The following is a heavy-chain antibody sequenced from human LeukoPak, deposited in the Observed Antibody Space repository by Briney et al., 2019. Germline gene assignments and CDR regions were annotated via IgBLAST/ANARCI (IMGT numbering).Heavy chain of an antibody. V-gene: IGHV1-8*01. CDR3: ARFGRTVAGASVYYYYMDV. J-gene: IGHJ6*03. D-gene: IGHD6-19*01. CDR1: GSTFTSYD. CDR2: MNPNSGNT. Sequence: ASVKVSCKASGSTFTSYDINWVRQATGQGLEWMGWMNPNSGNTGYARKFQGRVSMTRNTSISTAYMELSSLRSEDTAVYYCARFGRTVAGASVYYYYMDVWGKGTTVTVSS.